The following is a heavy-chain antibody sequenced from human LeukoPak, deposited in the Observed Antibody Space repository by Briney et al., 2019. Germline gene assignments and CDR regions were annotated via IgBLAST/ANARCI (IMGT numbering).Heavy chain of an antibody. D-gene: IGHD5-18*01. V-gene: IGHV1-46*01. CDR1: GYTFTGYY. J-gene: IGHJ4*02. CDR3: ARVRDTAMDLGPYDY. Sequence: ASVKVSCKASGYTFTGYYMHWVRQAPGQGLEWMGIINPSGGSTSYAQKFQGRVTMTRDMSTSTVYMELSSLRSEDTAVYYCARVRDTAMDLGPYDYWGQGTLVTVSS. CDR2: INPSGGST.